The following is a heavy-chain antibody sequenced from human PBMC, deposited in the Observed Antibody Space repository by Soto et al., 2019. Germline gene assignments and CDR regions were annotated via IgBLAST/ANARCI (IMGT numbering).Heavy chain of an antibody. CDR3: ARVLPEMATIGDWYFDL. CDR1: GGTFSSYA. D-gene: IGHD5-12*01. Sequence: QVQLVQSGAEVKKPGSSVKVSCKASGGTFSSYAISWVRQAPGQGLEWMGGIIPIFGTANYAQKFQGRVTITADASTSTAYMELSSLRSEDTAVYYCARVLPEMATIGDWYFDLWGRGTLVTVSS. V-gene: IGHV1-69*12. CDR2: IIPIFGTA. J-gene: IGHJ2*01.